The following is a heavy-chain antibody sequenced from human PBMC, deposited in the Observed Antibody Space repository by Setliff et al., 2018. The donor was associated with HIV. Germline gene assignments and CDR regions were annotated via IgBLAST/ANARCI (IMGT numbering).Heavy chain of an antibody. CDR3: AKTLPTLYPPHDYYYAMDV. CDR2: IRYDGRNK. D-gene: IGHD2-15*01. V-gene: IGHV3-30*02. Sequence: GGSLRLSCAASGFTFDDYGMHWVRQAPGKGLEWVAFIRYDGRNKYFTDSVKGRFTVSRDNTKRSLYLQMNSLRAEDTAVYYCAKTLPTLYPPHDYYYAMDVWGQGATVTVSS. CDR1: GFTFDDYG. J-gene: IGHJ6*02.